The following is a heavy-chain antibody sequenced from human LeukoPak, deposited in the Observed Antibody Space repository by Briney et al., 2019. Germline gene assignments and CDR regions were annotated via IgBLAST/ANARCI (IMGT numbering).Heavy chain of an antibody. J-gene: IGHJ6*03. CDR2: VFYSGTT. CDR3: ARKNRAAWIQLVRRDNYYYYYMDV. CDR1: GDSISSSTYY. D-gene: IGHD5-18*01. Sequence: SETLSLTCTVSGDSISSSTYYWGWIRQPPGKGLEWIGSVFYSGTTYYNPSLKSRVTISLDTSKNQFSLTLNSVTAADTAVYYCARKNRAAWIQLVRRDNYYYYYMDVWGKGTTVTVSS. V-gene: IGHV4-39*01.